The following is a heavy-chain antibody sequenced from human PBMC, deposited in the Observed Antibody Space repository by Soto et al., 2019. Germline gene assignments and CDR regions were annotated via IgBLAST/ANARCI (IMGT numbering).Heavy chain of an antibody. J-gene: IGHJ4*02. CDR2: IYPGDSDT. Sequence: GESLKISCKGSGYSFTSYWIGWVRQMPGKGLEWMGIIYPGDSDTRYSPSFQGQVTISADKSISTAYLQWSSLKASDTAVYYCARDPSYDILTAPGYYFDYWGQGTLVTVSS. CDR1: GYSFTSYW. V-gene: IGHV5-51*01. D-gene: IGHD3-9*01. CDR3: ARDPSYDILTAPGYYFDY.